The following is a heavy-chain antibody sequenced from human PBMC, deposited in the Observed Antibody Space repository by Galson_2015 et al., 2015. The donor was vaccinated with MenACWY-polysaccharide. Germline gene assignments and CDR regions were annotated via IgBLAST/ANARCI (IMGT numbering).Heavy chain of an antibody. CDR1: GYKFSSYD. CDR3: TRIIDRKHKFVDS. J-gene: IGHJ4*02. CDR2: MNPNSGNT. Sequence: SVKVSCKASGYKFSSYDINWVRQASGQGLEWMGWMNPNSGNTGYSQRFQGRVAMNRDPAPSTAYMELRMLRYDDTAVYYCTRIIDRKHKFVDSWGQGTLVSVS. V-gene: IGHV1-8*01.